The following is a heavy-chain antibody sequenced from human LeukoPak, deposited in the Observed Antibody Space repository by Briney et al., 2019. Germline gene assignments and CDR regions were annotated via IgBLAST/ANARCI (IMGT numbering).Heavy chain of an antibody. J-gene: IGHJ4*02. Sequence: PGGSLRLSCAASGFTFTRHWMGWVRQAPGKGLEWVASVKKDVNQYSVDPVKGRFIISRDNARNSLSLQMSSMRVEDTVIYFCARGPDYGDRLDYFDYWGQGTLVIVSS. CDR3: ARGPDYGDRLDYFDY. CDR1: GFTFTRHW. V-gene: IGHV3-7*01. CDR2: VKKDVNQ. D-gene: IGHD4-17*01.